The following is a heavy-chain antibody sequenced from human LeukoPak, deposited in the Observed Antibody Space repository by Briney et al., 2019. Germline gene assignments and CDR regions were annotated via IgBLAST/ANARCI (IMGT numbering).Heavy chain of an antibody. Sequence: PGGSLRLSCAASGFTFSNYWMNWVRQAPGKGLEWVANIKEDGSEKYYVDSVKGRFTISRDNAKNSLYLQMNSLRAEDTAVYYCARAGRGYYFDYWGQGTLVTVSS. CDR3: ARAGRGYYFDY. CDR1: GFTFSNYW. CDR2: IKEDGSEK. D-gene: IGHD3-22*01. V-gene: IGHV3-7*01. J-gene: IGHJ4*02.